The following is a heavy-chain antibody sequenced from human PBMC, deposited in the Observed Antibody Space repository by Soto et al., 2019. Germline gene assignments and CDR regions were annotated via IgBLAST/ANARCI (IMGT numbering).Heavy chain of an antibody. D-gene: IGHD4-17*01. CDR1: SGSISSSNW. Sequence: QVQLQESGPGLVKPSGTLSLTCAVSSGSISSSNWWSWVRQPPGKGLEWIGEIYHSGSTNYNPSLKSRVTLSVDKSKNQFSLKLSSVTAADTAVYYCAREGTTVTDQHDAFDIWGQGTMVTVSS. J-gene: IGHJ3*02. CDR3: AREGTTVTDQHDAFDI. V-gene: IGHV4-4*02. CDR2: IYHSGST.